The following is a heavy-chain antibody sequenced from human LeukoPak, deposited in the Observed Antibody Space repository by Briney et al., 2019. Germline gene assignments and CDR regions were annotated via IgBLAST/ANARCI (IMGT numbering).Heavy chain of an antibody. CDR3: ARDSGEPTMVRGVKDY. V-gene: IGHV4-34*01. D-gene: IGHD3-10*01. J-gene: IGHJ4*02. Sequence: SETLSLTCAVYGGSFSGYYWSWIRQPPGKGLEWIGEINHSGSTNYNPSLKSRVTISVDTSKNQFSLKLSSVTAADTAVYYCARDSGEPTMVRGVKDYWGQGTLVTVSS. CDR2: INHSGST. CDR1: GGSFSGYY.